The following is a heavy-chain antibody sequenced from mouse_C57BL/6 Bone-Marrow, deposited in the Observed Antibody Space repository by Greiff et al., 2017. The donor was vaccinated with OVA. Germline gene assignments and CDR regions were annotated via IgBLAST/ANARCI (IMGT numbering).Heavy chain of an antibody. Sequence: EVKLMESGPGLVKPSQSLSLTCSVTGYSITSGYYWNWIRQFPGNKLEWMGYISYDGSNNYNPSLKNRISITRDTSKNQFFLKLNSVTTEDTATYYCARDLTGPYYAMDYWGQGTSVTVSS. CDR1: GYSITSGYY. D-gene: IGHD4-1*01. CDR2: ISYDGSN. CDR3: ARDLTGPYYAMDY. V-gene: IGHV3-6*01. J-gene: IGHJ4*01.